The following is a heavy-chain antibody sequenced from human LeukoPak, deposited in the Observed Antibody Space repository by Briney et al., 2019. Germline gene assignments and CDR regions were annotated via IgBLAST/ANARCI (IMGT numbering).Heavy chain of an antibody. CDR3: AKDRRGSGDYGMDV. CDR1: GFTFDDYA. V-gene: IGHV3-9*01. CDR2: ISWNSGSI. Sequence: GRSLRLSCAASGFTFDDYAMHWVRQAPGKGLEWVSGISWNSGSIGYADSVKGRFTISRDNAKNSLYLQMNSPRAEDTALYYCAKDRRGSGDYGMDVWGQGTTATVSS. J-gene: IGHJ6*02. D-gene: IGHD3-10*01.